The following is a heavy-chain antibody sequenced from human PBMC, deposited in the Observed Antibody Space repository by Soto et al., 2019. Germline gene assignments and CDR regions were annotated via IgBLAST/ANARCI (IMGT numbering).Heavy chain of an antibody. V-gene: IGHV4-30-4*01. D-gene: IGHD3-10*01. CDR2: IYYSGST. Sequence: QVQLQESGPGLVKPSQTLSLTCTVSGGSISSGDYYWSWIRQPPGKGLEWIGYIYYSGSTYYNPSLKSRFIISVDTSKNQFSLKRSSVTAADTAVYYCARGLLWFGELLSPMWAFDIWGQGTMVTVSS. CDR3: ARGLLWFGELLSPMWAFDI. J-gene: IGHJ3*02. CDR1: GGSISSGDYY.